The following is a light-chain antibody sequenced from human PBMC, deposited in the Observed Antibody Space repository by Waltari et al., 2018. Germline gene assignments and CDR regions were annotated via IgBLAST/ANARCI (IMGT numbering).Light chain of an antibody. V-gene: IGLV4-69*01. CDR2: VTSDGSH. J-gene: IGLJ3*02. Sequence: QLVLTQSPSASASLGASVTLTCTLSSGHSSNIIAWHQQQPEKGPRYLMKVTSDGSHSKGDEIPDRFSGSSSGAERYLTISSLQSEDEADYYCQTGGHGTWVFGGGTKLTVL. CDR1: SGHSSNI. CDR3: QTGGHGTWV.